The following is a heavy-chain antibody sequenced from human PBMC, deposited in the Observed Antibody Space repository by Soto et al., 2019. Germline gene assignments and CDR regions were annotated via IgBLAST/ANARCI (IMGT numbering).Heavy chain of an antibody. CDR2: ISYDGSNK. Sequence: SGGSLRLSCATTGFSFTIFGMHWVRQAPGRGLEWVAVISYDGSNKYYADSVKGRFTISRDNSKNTLYLQMNSLRAEDTAVYYCAKDRGGHDYSTQYDYGMDVWGQGTTVTVSS. CDR3: AKDRGGHDYSTQYDYGMDV. CDR1: GFSFTIFG. V-gene: IGHV3-30*18. J-gene: IGHJ6*02. D-gene: IGHD4-4*01.